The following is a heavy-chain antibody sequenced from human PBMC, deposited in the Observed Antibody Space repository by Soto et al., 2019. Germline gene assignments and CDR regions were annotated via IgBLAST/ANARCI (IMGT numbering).Heavy chain of an antibody. V-gene: IGHV1-2*02. CDR3: TRENIENRDGLYDAFDF. Sequence: XSVKVCCKGSGYTFSSYYTHLVRQAPGQGLEWMGWMNPKSGGTYFAQKFQVRVTLTRDTSISTAYMEVNRLRSDDTAVYYCTRENIENRDGLYDAFDFWGHGTTVTVSS. CDR1: GYTFSSYY. CDR2: MNPKSGGT. J-gene: IGHJ3*01. D-gene: IGHD2-15*01.